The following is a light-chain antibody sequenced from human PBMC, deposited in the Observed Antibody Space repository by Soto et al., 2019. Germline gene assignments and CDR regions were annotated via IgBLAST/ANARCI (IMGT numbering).Light chain of an antibody. J-gene: IGLJ1*01. V-gene: IGLV2-23*01. Sequence: QSVLTQPASVSGSPGQSITVSCTGTNSDVGSYELVSWYQQHPGKAPKLIIYEGIKRPSGVSTRFSGSRSGNTASLTISGLQAEDEAEYYCCSYAGSRSVYVFGTGTKVTVL. CDR2: EGI. CDR3: CSYAGSRSVYV. CDR1: NSDVGSYEL.